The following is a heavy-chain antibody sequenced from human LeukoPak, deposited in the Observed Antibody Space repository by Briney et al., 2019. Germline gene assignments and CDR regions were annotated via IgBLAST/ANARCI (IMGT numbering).Heavy chain of an antibody. D-gene: IGHD6-6*01. Sequence: GRSLRLSCAASGFTFSSYGMHWVRQAPGKGLEWVAVIWYDGSNKYYADSVKGRFTISRDNAKNSLYLQMNSLRAEDTAMYYCARGGWLVPYWGQGTLVAVSS. J-gene: IGHJ4*02. CDR3: ARGGWLVPY. V-gene: IGHV3-33*01. CDR1: GFTFSSYG. CDR2: IWYDGSNK.